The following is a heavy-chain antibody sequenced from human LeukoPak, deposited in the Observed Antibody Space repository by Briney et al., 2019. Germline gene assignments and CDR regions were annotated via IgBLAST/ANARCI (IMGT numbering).Heavy chain of an antibody. Sequence: GGSLRLSCAASGLTLSIYAMSWVRQAPGKGLEWVSAISGSGGSTYYADSVKGRFTISRDNSKNTLYLQMNSLRAEDTAVYYCAKPLLGIAVAGTGVDYWGQASLVTVSS. CDR1: GLTLSIYA. J-gene: IGHJ4*02. CDR3: AKPLLGIAVAGTGVDY. CDR2: ISGSGGST. D-gene: IGHD6-19*01. V-gene: IGHV3-23*01.